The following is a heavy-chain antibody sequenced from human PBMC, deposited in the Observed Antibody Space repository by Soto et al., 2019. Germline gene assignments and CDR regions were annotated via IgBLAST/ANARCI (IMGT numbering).Heavy chain of an antibody. CDR2: IYYSGST. CDR1: GGSISSSSYY. Sequence: PSETLSLTCTVSGGSISSSSYYWGWIRQPPRKGLEWIGSIYYSGSTYYNPSLKSRVTISVDTSKNQFSLKLSSVTAADTAVYYCASTYSSSRGNYYGMDVWGQGTTVTVSS. CDR3: ASTYSSSRGNYYGMDV. D-gene: IGHD6-6*01. V-gene: IGHV4-39*01. J-gene: IGHJ6*02.